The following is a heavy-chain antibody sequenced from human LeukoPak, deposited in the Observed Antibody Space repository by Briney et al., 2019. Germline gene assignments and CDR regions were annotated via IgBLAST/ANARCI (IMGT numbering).Heavy chain of an antibody. CDR3: ARDRMRGVAGMSYFDY. V-gene: IGHV3-21*01. CDR2: ISSSSSYI. D-gene: IGHD6-19*01. J-gene: IGHJ4*02. Sequence: GGSLRLSCAASGFTFSSYSMNWVRQAPGKGLEWLSSISSSSSYIYYADSVKGRFTISRDNAKNSLYLQMNSLRAEDTAVYYCARDRMRGVAGMSYFDYWGQGTLVTVSS. CDR1: GFTFSSYS.